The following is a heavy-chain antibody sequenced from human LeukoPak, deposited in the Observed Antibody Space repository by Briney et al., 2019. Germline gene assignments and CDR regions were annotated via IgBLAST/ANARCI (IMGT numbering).Heavy chain of an antibody. J-gene: IGHJ5*02. CDR1: GYSFASYY. CDR2: INPSGSYT. Sequence: GESLKISCKGSGYSFASYYMHWVRQAPGQGLEWMGIINPSGSYTSYAQKFQGRVTMTRDTSTSTVYMELSSLRSEDTAVYYCARDNSGGSTWWFDPWGQGTLVTVSS. CDR3: ARDNSGGSTWWFDP. D-gene: IGHD2-15*01. V-gene: IGHV1-46*01.